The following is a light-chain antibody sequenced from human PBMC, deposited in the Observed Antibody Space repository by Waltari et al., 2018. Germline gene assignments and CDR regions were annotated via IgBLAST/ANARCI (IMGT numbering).Light chain of an antibody. CDR2: GNN. J-gene: IGLJ2*01. CDR3: QSYDSSLSGVV. Sequence: QSVLTQPPSVSGAPGQTVTISCTGSSSNIGAGYGVYWYQQLPGTAPKLLIYGNNNRPSGVPDRFSGSESGTSASLAITGLQAEDEADYYCQSYDSSLSGVVFGGGTKLTVL. V-gene: IGLV1-40*01. CDR1: SSNIGAGYG.